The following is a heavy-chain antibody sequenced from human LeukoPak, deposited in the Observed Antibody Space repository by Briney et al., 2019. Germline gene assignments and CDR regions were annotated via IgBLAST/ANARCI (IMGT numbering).Heavy chain of an antibody. D-gene: IGHD1-7*01. CDR1: GGSFSGYY. CDR2: INHSGST. V-gene: IGHV4-34*01. Sequence: SETLSLTCAVYGGSFSGYYWSWIRQPPGKGLEWIGAINHSGSTNYNPSLKSRVTISVDTSKNQFSLKLSSVTAADTAVYYCARDAWVEYNWNYHRRRAFDIWGQGTMVTVSS. CDR3: ARDAWVEYNWNYHRRRAFDI. J-gene: IGHJ3*02.